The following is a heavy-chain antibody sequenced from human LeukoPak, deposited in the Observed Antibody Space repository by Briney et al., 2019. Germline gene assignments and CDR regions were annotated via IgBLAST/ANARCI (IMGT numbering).Heavy chain of an antibody. Sequence: SETLSLTCTVSGGSISSYYWSWIRQPAGKGLEWIGRIYTSGSTNYNPSLKSRVTMPVDTSKNQFSLKLSSVTAADTAVYYCASVAAPKKYSSGWYGYNFDYWGQGTLVTVSS. CDR1: GGSISSYY. CDR3: ASVAAPKKYSSGWYGYNFDY. CDR2: IYTSGST. V-gene: IGHV4-4*07. J-gene: IGHJ4*02. D-gene: IGHD6-19*01.